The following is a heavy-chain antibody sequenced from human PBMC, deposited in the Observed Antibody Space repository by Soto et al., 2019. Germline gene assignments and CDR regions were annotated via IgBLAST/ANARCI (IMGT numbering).Heavy chain of an antibody. Sequence: GGSLRLSCAASGFTFSRYAMSWVRQAPGKGLEWGSEMSGSGESTYDEDSVKGRFTISRDNSKNTLYLQMHSLRGDETAVYYCAKGAGYDNLTAGPHVWGQGTLVSVSS. J-gene: IGHJ4*02. CDR1: GFTFSRYA. CDR3: AKGAGYDNLTAGPHV. D-gene: IGHD3-9*01. V-gene: IGHV3-23*01. CDR2: MSGSGEST.